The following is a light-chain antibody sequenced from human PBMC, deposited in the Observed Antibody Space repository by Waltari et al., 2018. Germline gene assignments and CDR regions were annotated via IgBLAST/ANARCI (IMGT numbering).Light chain of an antibody. CDR3: QQYNRWPPIT. Sequence: EVVMTQSPATLSLFPGERVTLSCRASQSVASNLAWYQQKPGQAPRLLIYEASTRATGISARFRGSGSGTEFTLTISSLQSEDSAVYYCQQYNRWPPITLGQGTRLEIK. CDR2: EAS. V-gene: IGKV3-15*01. CDR1: QSVASN. J-gene: IGKJ5*01.